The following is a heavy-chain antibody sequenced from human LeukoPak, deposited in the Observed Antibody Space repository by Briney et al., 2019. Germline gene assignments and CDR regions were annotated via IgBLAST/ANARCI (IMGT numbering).Heavy chain of an antibody. CDR2: ISSSSSYI. D-gene: IGHD4-17*01. J-gene: IGHJ1*01. CDR3: ARDNYGGNVETKYFQH. V-gene: IGHV3-21*04. CDR1: GFSFSSYN. Sequence: GGSLRLSCAASGFSFSSYNMNWVRQVPGKGLEWVSSISSSSSYIYYADSVKGRFTISRDNAKNSLYLQMNSLRAEDTAVYYCARDNYGGNVETKYFQHWGQGTLVTVSS.